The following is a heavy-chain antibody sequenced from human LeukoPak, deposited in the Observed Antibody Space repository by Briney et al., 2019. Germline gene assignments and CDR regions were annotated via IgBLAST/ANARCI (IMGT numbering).Heavy chain of an antibody. V-gene: IGHV1-69*13. Sequence: GASVKVSCKASGGTFSSYAISWVRQAPGQGLEWMGGIIPIFGTANYAQKFQGRVTITADESTSTAYMELSSLRSEDTAVYYCARDPKSTLKIIAAAGSFDYWGQGTLVTVSS. J-gene: IGHJ4*02. CDR3: ARDPKSTLKIIAAAGSFDY. CDR2: IIPIFGTA. CDR1: GGTFSSYA. D-gene: IGHD6-13*01.